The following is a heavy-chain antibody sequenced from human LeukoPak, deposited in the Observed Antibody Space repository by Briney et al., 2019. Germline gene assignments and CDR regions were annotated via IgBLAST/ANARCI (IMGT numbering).Heavy chain of an antibody. J-gene: IGHJ4*02. CDR2: INHSGST. CDR1: GGSFSGYY. D-gene: IGHD3-16*02. V-gene: IGHV4-34*01. Sequence: SETLSLTCAVYGGSFSGYYWSWIRQPPGKGLEWIGEINHSGSTNYNPSLKSRVTISVDTSKNQFSLKLSSVTAADTAVYYCARAGSYRYQPIFDYWGQGTLVTVSS. CDR3: ARAGSYRYQPIFDY.